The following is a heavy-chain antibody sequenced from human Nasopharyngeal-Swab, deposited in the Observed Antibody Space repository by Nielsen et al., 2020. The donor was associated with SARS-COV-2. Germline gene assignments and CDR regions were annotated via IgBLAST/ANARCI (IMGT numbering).Heavy chain of an antibody. CDR3: AADSRSYFGYYYYGMDV. CDR2: ISSSSSYI. J-gene: IGHJ6*02. Sequence: GESLKISCAASGFTFSSYSMNWVRQAPGKGLEWVSSISSSSSYIYYADSVKGRFTISSDNAKNSLYLQMNSLRAEDTAVYYCAADSRSYFGYYYYGMDVWGQGTTVTVSS. D-gene: IGHD1-26*01. V-gene: IGHV3-21*01. CDR1: GFTFSSYS.